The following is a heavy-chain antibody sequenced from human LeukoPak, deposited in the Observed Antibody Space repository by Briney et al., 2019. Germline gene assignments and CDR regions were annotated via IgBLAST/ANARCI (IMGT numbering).Heavy chain of an antibody. CDR1: GGTFSSYT. CDR2: INPNSGGT. Sequence: AXXKVSCKASGGTFSSYTISWVRQAPGQGLEWMGWINPNSGGTNYAQKFQGRVTMTRDTSISTAYMELSRLRSDDTAVYYCARVTTIAVAGTVPDYFDYWGQGTLVTVSS. V-gene: IGHV1-2*02. D-gene: IGHD6-19*01. J-gene: IGHJ4*02. CDR3: ARVTTIAVAGTVPDYFDY.